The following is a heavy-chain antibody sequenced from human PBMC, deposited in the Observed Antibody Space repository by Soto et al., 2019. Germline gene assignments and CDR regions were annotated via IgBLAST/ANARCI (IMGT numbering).Heavy chain of an antibody. V-gene: IGHV3-23*01. Sequence: EVQLLESGGGLVQPGGSLRLSCAASGFTFSSYAMSWVRQAPGKGLEWVSAISGSGGSTYYADSVKGRFTIARDNSKNTLYLQMNSLRAEDTAVYYCAKGVVWGSYRYHFDYWGQGTLVTVSS. CDR1: GFTFSSYA. CDR3: AKGVVWGSYRYHFDY. J-gene: IGHJ4*02. CDR2: ISGSGGST. D-gene: IGHD3-16*02.